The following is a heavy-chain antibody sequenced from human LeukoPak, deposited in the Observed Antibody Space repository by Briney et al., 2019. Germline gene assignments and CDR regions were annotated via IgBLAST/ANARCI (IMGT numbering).Heavy chain of an antibody. CDR3: ARDMTGGIWARATSFDH. CDR1: GYTFSAFY. Sequence: ASVKVSCKTSGYTFSAFYMHWVRQAPGQGPEWMGWINPDSGGSEYGQKFRGRVTFTSDTSSTTIYMEVRSLKSDDTAVYYCARDMTGGIWARATSFDHWGQGTLVTVSS. D-gene: IGHD1-14*01. J-gene: IGHJ4*02. CDR2: INPDSGGS. V-gene: IGHV1-2*02.